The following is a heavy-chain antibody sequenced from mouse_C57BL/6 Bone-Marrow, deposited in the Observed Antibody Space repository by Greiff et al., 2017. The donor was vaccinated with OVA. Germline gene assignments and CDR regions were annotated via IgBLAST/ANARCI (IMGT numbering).Heavy chain of an antibody. V-gene: IGHV1-15*01. CDR2: MGAVTGET. CDR1: GLQFPDLE. CDR3: TRKRYYYAMDD. Sequence: QVQLEQSGAELVGPGASGTPSRKALGLQFPDLEIHWEKQKPENGLEWVEAMGAVTGETDYKQKGKGKARLSADKSDSTAYMERRSLTSEDSAVYYCTRKRYYYAMDDWGQGTSVTVSS. J-gene: IGHJ4*01.